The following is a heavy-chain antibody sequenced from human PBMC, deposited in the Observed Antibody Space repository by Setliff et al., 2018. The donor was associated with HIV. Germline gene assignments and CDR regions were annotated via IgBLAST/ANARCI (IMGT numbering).Heavy chain of an antibody. V-gene: IGHV1-46*04. Sequence: ASVKVSCKASGYTFTSYYMHWVRQAPGQGLEWMGIIDPSGGSTSYADSVKGRFTISRDNARNSLFLQMNSLRAEDTAEYYCATYRGYNSGDRWSFFDYWGQGILVTVSS. J-gene: IGHJ4*02. CDR2: IDPSGGST. D-gene: IGHD2-15*01. CDR3: ATYRGYNSGDRWSFFDY. CDR1: GYTFTSYY.